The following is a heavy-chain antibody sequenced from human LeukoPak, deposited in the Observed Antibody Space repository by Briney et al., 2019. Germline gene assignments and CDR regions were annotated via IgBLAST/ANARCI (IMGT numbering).Heavy chain of an antibody. CDR2: INPNSGGT. CDR3: ARPVPGDGTAAAQFDY. J-gene: IGHJ4*02. CDR1: GYTFTGYY. Sequence: EASVKVSCKASGYTFTGYYMHWVRQAPGQGLEWMGWINPNSGGTNYAQKFQGRVTMTRDTSISTAYMELSRLRSDDTAVYYCARPVPGDGTAAAQFDYWGQGTLVTVSS. V-gene: IGHV1-2*02. D-gene: IGHD6-13*01.